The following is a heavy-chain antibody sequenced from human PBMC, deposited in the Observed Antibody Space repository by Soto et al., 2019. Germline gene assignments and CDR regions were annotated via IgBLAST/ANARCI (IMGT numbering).Heavy chain of an antibody. Sequence: GGSLRLSCAASGFTFSSYAMSWVRQAPGKGLEWVSSISGIGHSTYYADSVKGRFTISRGNSKNTLFLQMSSLRAEDTAVYYCAKRIMATIGHFDSWGQGTLVTVSS. CDR2: ISGIGHST. D-gene: IGHD5-12*01. J-gene: IGHJ4*02. V-gene: IGHV3-23*01. CDR3: AKRIMATIGHFDS. CDR1: GFTFSSYA.